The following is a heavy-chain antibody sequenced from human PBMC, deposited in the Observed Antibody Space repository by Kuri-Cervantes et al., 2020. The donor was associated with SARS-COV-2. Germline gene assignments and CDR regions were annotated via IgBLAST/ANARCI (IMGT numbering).Heavy chain of an antibody. J-gene: IGHJ3*02. CDR3: ASPPTVEDGAFDI. Sequence: GSLRLSCAVSGGSISSSNWWSWVRQPPGKGLEWIGEIYHSGSTNYNPSLKSRVTISVDTSKNQFSLKLSSVTAADSAVYYCASPPTVEDGAFDIWGQGTMVTVSS. V-gene: IGHV4-4*02. CDR1: GGSISSSNW. D-gene: IGHD4-23*01. CDR2: IYHSGST.